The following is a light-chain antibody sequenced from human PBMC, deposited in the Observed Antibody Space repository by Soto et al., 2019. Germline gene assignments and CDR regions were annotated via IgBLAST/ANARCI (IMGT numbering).Light chain of an antibody. CDR1: QSLSSHS. J-gene: IGKJ4*01. Sequence: ETVLTQSPGTLSLSPGERATLSCRASQSLSSHSLAWYQQRSGQAPRLLIYGSSSRATGIPDRFSGGGFGTDFSLIISRLEPEDFAVYYCKQYGRSVTFGGGTKVEIK. CDR3: KQYGRSVT. CDR2: GSS. V-gene: IGKV3-20*01.